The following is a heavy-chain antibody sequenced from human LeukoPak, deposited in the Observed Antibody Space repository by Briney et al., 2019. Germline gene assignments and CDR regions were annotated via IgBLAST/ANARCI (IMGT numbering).Heavy chain of an antibody. V-gene: IGHV4-34*01. J-gene: IGHJ4*02. Sequence: SETLSLTCAVSGGSFSGNYWSWIRQPPGKGLEWGGEINHSGSTNYNPSLKSRVTISVDTSKNQFSLKLSSVTAADTAVYYCATIGQQLVPFDYWGQGTLVTVS. CDR2: INHSGST. CDR3: ATIGQQLVPFDY. D-gene: IGHD6-13*01. CDR1: GGSFSGNY.